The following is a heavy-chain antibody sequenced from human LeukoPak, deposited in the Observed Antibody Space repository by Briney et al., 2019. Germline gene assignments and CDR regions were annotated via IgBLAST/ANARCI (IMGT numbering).Heavy chain of an antibody. Sequence: GGSLRLSCAASGFTFSDAWMSWVRQAPGKGLEWVGRVKKKSDGGTIDYAAPVKGRFTISRDDSTSTLYLEMNTLKTEDTAVFYCTLDPVWLPLWGQGTLVPVSS. CDR3: TLDPVWLPL. J-gene: IGHJ1*01. V-gene: IGHV3-15*01. D-gene: IGHD6-19*01. CDR2: VKKKSDGGTI. CDR1: GFTFSDAW.